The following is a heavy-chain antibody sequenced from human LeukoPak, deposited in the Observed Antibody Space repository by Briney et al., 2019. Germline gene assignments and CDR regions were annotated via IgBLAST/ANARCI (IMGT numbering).Heavy chain of an antibody. D-gene: IGHD5-18*01. CDR2: ISSIRSYI. CDR1: EFTFSSYS. V-gene: IGHV3-21*01. J-gene: IGHJ4*02. Sequence: PGGSLRLSCAASEFTFSSYSINWGRQAPGKGLEWVSSISSIRSYIYYADSVKGRFTISRDNAKNSLYLQMNSLRAEDTAVYYCVRLRGGYNYALGPFDFWGQGTLVTVSS. CDR3: VRLRGGYNYALGPFDF.